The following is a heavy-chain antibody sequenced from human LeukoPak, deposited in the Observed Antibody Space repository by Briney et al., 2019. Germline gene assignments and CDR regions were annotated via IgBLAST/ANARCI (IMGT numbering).Heavy chain of an antibody. CDR1: GYTFTSYG. CDR3: ARDRQQLANYYYYMDV. D-gene: IGHD6-13*01. CDR2: ISAYSGNT. V-gene: IGHV1-18*01. J-gene: IGHJ6*03. Sequence: ASVKVSCKASGYTFTSYGISWVRQAPGQGLEWMGWISAYSGNTNYAQKLQGRVTMTTDTSTSTAYMELRSLRSDDTAEYYCARDRQQLANYYYYMDVWGKGTTVTVSS.